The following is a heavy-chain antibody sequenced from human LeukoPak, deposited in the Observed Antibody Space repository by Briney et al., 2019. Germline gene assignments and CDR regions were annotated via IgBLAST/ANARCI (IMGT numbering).Heavy chain of an antibody. CDR1: GFTFDDYA. J-gene: IGHJ4*02. D-gene: IGHD3-3*01. Sequence: GGSLSLSCAASGFTFDDYAMHWVRQAPGKGLEWVSGISWNSGSIGYADSVKGRFTISRDNAKNSLYLQMNSLRAEDTAVYYCARDQYYDFWSGYYLFDYWGQGTLVTVSS. V-gene: IGHV3-9*01. CDR2: ISWNSGSI. CDR3: ARDQYYDFWSGYYLFDY.